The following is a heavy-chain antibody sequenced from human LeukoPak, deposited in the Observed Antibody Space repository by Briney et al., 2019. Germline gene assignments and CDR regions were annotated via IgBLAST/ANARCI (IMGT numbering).Heavy chain of an antibody. J-gene: IGHJ3*02. CDR2: ISSSSSYI. CDR3: ARGFSTYDAFDI. Sequence: PGGSLRLSCAASGFTFSSYSMNWVRQAPGKGLEWVSSISSSSSYIYYADSVKGRFTISRDNAKNSLYLQMNSLRAEDTAVYYCARGFSTYDAFDIWGQGTMVTVSS. V-gene: IGHV3-21*01. CDR1: GFTFSSYS. D-gene: IGHD3-3*02.